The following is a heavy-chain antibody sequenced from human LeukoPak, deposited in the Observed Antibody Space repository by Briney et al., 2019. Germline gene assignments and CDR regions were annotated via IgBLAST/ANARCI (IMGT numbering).Heavy chain of an antibody. CDR1: GFALSYYW. Sequence: RPGGSLRLSCAASGFALSYYWMHWVRQGPGKGLVWVSTINGDGSSTNYADSVKGRFTISRDNAKNTLYLEMNSLRVEDTAVYYCARDPRNKGFDPWGQGTLVTVSS. J-gene: IGHJ5*02. D-gene: IGHD1/OR15-1a*01. V-gene: IGHV3-74*01. CDR3: ARDPRNKGFDP. CDR2: INGDGSST.